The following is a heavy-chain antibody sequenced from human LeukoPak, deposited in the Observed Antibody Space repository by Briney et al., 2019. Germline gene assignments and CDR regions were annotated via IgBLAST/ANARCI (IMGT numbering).Heavy chain of an antibody. Sequence: SETLSLTCSVSGGSMNSYYWSWIRQAPGKGLEWIGYIFYTGGEINYNRSLKSRLTISVDTSKNQFSLMLTSVTAADTALYYCARQPANTAAFDIWAPGTMVTVS. D-gene: IGHD5-18*01. V-gene: IGHV4-59*08. CDR3: ARQPANTAAFDI. CDR2: IFYTGGEI. J-gene: IGHJ3*02. CDR1: GGSMNSYY.